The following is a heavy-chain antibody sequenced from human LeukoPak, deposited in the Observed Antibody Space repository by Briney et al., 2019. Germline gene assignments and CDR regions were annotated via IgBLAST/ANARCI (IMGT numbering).Heavy chain of an antibody. D-gene: IGHD2-2*01. V-gene: IGHV3-48*04. CDR1: GFTFSSYS. CDR3: ANHFACGSTSCPPFDS. J-gene: IGHJ4*02. CDR2: ISSSSTI. Sequence: GGSLRLSCAASGFTFSSYSMNWVRQAPGKGLEWVSYISSSSTIYYADSVKGRFTISRDNAKNSLYLQMNSLRVEDTAVYYCANHFACGSTSCPPFDSWGQGTLVTVSS.